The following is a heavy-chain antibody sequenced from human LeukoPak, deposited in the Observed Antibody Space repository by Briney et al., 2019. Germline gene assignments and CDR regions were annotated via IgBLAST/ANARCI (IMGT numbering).Heavy chain of an antibody. J-gene: IGHJ4*02. Sequence: SETLSLTCTVSGDSISSSTYYWGWIRQPPGKGLEWIGSIYYSGSTYYYPSLKSQVTIPVDTSKNQFSLKLTSVTAADTAAYYCASPAVFGVVKEDYWGQGTLVTVSS. CDR1: GDSISSSTYY. CDR2: IYYSGST. V-gene: IGHV4-39*01. D-gene: IGHD3-3*01. CDR3: ASPAVFGVVKEDY.